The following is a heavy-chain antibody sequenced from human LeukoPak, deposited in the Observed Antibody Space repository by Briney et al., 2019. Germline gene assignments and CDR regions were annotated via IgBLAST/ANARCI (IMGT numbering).Heavy chain of an antibody. D-gene: IGHD1-26*01. V-gene: IGHV3-72*01. Sequence: GGSLRLSCAASGFTFSDHYMDWVRQAPGKGLEWLARSRDKAKSYSTEHAASVKGRFTISRDNSKNSLYFQMNSLKTEDTAVYYCARRSNSYYTFDFWGQGTLVTVSS. CDR2: SRDKAKSYST. J-gene: IGHJ4*02. CDR1: GFTFSDHY. CDR3: ARRSNSYYTFDF.